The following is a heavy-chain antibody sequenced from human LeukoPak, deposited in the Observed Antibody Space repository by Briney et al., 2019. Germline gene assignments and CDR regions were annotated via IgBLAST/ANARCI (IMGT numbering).Heavy chain of an antibody. Sequence: ASVKVSCKASGYTFTSYYMHWVRQAPGQGLEWMGIINPSGGSTSYAQKFQGRVTTTRDTSTSTVYMELSSLRSEDTAVYYCARDAIAAAGLDVWGQGTTVTVSS. V-gene: IGHV1-46*01. CDR1: GYTFTSYY. D-gene: IGHD6-13*01. J-gene: IGHJ6*02. CDR2: INPSGGST. CDR3: ARDAIAAAGLDV.